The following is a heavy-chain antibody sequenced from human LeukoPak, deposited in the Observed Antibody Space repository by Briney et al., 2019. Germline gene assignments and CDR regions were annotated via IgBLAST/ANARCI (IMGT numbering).Heavy chain of an antibody. CDR1: GFIFTKYG. V-gene: IGHV3-33*01. D-gene: IGHD2-21*02. CDR3: ARPTYEIVVVTAFQH. Sequence: PGGSLRLSCATSGFIFTKYGMHWVRQAPGKGLEWVALIEFDGSDEYYADSVKGRFTISRDNSKNTLYLQMNSLRAEDTAVYYCARPTYEIVVVTAFQHWGQGTLVTVSS. CDR2: IEFDGSDE. J-gene: IGHJ1*01.